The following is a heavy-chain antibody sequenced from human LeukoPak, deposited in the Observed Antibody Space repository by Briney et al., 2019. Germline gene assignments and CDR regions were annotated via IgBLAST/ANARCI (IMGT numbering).Heavy chain of an antibody. V-gene: IGHV4-34*01. CDR3: ARDGDYYDSRGYYHY. J-gene: IGHJ4*02. Sequence: SETLSLTCAVDGGSFSNYYWSWIRQPPGKGLEWIGEINRNGSTNYNPSLKSRVTISVDTSKNQFSLKLSSVTAADTAVYYCARDGDYYDSRGYYHYWGQGTLVTVSS. CDR1: GGSFSNYY. D-gene: IGHD3-22*01. CDR2: INRNGST.